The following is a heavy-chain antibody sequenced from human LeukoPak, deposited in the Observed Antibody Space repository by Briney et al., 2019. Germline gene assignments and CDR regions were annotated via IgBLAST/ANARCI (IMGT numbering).Heavy chain of an antibody. J-gene: IGHJ3*02. CDR3: AGRGYDILAGLNAFDI. D-gene: IGHD3-9*01. V-gene: IGHV4-34*01. CDR1: GGSFSGYY. Sequence: SETLSLTCAVSGGSFSGYYWSWIRQPPGKGLEWIGEINHGGSTNYDPSLKSRVTISVDTSKNQFSLKLIIVTAADTPVYYCAGRGYDILAGLNAFDIWGQGTMVTVSS. CDR2: INHGGST.